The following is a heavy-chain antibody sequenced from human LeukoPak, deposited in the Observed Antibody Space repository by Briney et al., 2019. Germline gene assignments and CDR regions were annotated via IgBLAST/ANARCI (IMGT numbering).Heavy chain of an antibody. CDR1: GYALTELS. V-gene: IGHV1-24*01. CDR2: FDPEDGET. Sequence: ASVKVSCKVSGYALTELSMHWVRQAPGKGLEWMGGFDPEDGETIYAQKFQGRVTMTEDTSTDTAYMELSSLRSEDTAVYYCVTYGGNSHAFDIWGQGTMVTVSS. D-gene: IGHD4-23*01. CDR3: VTYGGNSHAFDI. J-gene: IGHJ3*02.